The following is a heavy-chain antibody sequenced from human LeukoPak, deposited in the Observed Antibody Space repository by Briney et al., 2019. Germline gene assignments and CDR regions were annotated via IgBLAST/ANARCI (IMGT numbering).Heavy chain of an antibody. CDR2: IYTSGST. D-gene: IGHD7-27*01. J-gene: IGHJ5*02. CDR1: GGSISSGSYY. CDR3: ARGLNWGSNWFDP. Sequence: PSETLSLTCTVSGGSISSGSYYWSWIRQPAGKGLEWIGRIYTSGSTNYNPSLKSRVTISVDTSKNQFSPKLSSVTAADTAVYYCARGLNWGSNWFDPWGQGTLVTVSS. V-gene: IGHV4-61*02.